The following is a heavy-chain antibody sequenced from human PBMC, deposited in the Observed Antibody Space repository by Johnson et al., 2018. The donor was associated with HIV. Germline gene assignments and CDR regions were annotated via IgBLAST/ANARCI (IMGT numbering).Heavy chain of an antibody. CDR2: ISGSGDTI. Sequence: VQLVESGGGLVQPGGSLRLSCAASGFTFSSFAMSWVRQAPGKGLEWVSGISGSGDTIYYADSVKGRFTISRDNAKKSLYLQMNSLRAEDTAVYYCARARRYSSSWPDAFDIWGQGTLVTVSS. V-gene: IGHV3-23*04. CDR1: GFTFSSFA. D-gene: IGHD6-13*01. CDR3: ARARRYSSSWPDAFDI. J-gene: IGHJ3*02.